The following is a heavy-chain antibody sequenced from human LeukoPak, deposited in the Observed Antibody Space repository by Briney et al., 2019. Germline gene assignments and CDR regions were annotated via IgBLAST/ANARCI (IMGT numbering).Heavy chain of an antibody. CDR1: GGSISSSSYY. Sequence: SETLSLTCTVSGGSISSSSYYWGWIRQPPGKGLEWIGSIYYSGSTYYNPSLKSRVTISVDTSKNQFSLKLSSVTAADTAVYYCARHKSYYFRGYYYYMDVWGKGTTVTISS. D-gene: IGHD3-10*01. CDR2: IYYSGST. V-gene: IGHV4-39*01. CDR3: ARHKSYYFRGYYYYMDV. J-gene: IGHJ6*03.